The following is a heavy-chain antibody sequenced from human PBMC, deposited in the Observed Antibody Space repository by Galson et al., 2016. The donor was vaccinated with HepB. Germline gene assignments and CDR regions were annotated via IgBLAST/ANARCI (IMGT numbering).Heavy chain of an antibody. V-gene: IGHV4-61*08. D-gene: IGHD2/OR15-2a*01. CDR3: ARDEGFYNGMDV. CDR2: IQNPGST. J-gene: IGHJ6*02. CDR1: SGSVSSGGYY. Sequence: EPLSLTCTVSSGSVSSGGYYWSWVRPSPGKGLEWIGYIQNPGSTNYNPSLKGRVTISIDRSKNQFFLELTSVTAADTAVYYCARDEGFYNGMDVWGQGTTVTVSS.